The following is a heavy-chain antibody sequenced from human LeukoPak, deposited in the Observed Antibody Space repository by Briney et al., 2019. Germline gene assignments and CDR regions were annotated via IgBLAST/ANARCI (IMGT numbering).Heavy chain of an antibody. CDR2: ISGDGGST. V-gene: IGHV3-43*02. D-gene: IGHD3-3*01. CDR1: GFTFDDYA. Sequence: GGFLRLSCAASGFTFDDYAMHWVRQAPGKGLEWVSLISGDGGSTYYADSVKGRFTISRDNSKNSLYLQMNSLRTEDTALYYCAKDFSQSITIFGVVYGMDVWGKGTTVTVSS. J-gene: IGHJ6*03. CDR3: AKDFSQSITIFGVVYGMDV.